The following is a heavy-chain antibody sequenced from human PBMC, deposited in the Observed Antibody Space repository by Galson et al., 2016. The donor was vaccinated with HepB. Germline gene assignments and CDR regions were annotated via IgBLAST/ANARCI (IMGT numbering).Heavy chain of an antibody. Sequence: SLRLSCAASGFTFSNYGMAWVRQAPEKGLEWVPTISDSGANTHYADSVRGRFTISRDNSRNTLYLEVNSLRADDTALYYCARGVGGVKSMFDYWGQGTRVTVSS. CDR2: ISDSGANT. CDR3: ARGVGGVKSMFDY. CDR1: GFTFSNYG. D-gene: IGHD3-16*01. J-gene: IGHJ4*02. V-gene: IGHV3-23*01.